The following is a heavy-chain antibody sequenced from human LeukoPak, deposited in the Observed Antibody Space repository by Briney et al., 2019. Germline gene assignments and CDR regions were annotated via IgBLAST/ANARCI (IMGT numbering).Heavy chain of an antibody. J-gene: IGHJ4*02. D-gene: IGHD2-8*01. CDR3: ARRLLNYFDY. Sequence: GGSLRLSCAASGFTFSGYWMSWVRRAPGEGLEWVANIKQDGSEKYYVDSVKGRFTISRDNAKNSLSLQMNSLRVEDTAVYYCARRLLNYFDYWGQGTLVTVSS. V-gene: IGHV3-7*02. CDR1: GFTFSGYW. CDR2: IKQDGSEK.